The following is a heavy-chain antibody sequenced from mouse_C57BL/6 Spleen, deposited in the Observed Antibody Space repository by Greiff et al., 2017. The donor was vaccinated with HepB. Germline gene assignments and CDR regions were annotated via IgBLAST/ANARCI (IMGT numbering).Heavy chain of an antibody. J-gene: IGHJ4*01. CDR2: INPNNGGT. Sequence: VQLQQSGPELVKPGASVKIPCKASGYTFTDYNMDWVKQSHGKSLEWIGDINPNNGGTIYNQKFKGKATLTVDKSSSTAYMELRSLTSEDTADYYCARCQSCYDYEGAMDYWGQGTSVTVSS. D-gene: IGHD2-4*01. CDR1: GYTFTDYN. V-gene: IGHV1-18*01. CDR3: ARCQSCYDYEGAMDY.